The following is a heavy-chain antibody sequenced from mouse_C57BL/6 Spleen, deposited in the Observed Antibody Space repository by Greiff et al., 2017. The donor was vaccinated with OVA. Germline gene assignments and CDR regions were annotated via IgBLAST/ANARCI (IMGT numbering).Heavy chain of an antibody. D-gene: IGHD2-3*01. V-gene: IGHV5-16*01. CDR3: ARGRGIYDGLPFDY. J-gene: IGHJ2*01. CDR1: GFTFSDSY. Sequence: GMLVESEGGLVQPGSSMKLSCTASGFTFSDSYMAWVRQVPEKGLEWVANINYDGSSTYYLDSLKSRFIISRDNAKNILYLQMSSLKSEDTATYYCARGRGIYDGLPFDYWGQGTTLTVSS. CDR2: INYDGSST.